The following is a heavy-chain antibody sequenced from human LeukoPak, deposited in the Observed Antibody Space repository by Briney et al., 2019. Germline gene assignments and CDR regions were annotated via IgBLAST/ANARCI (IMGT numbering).Heavy chain of an antibody. V-gene: IGHV3-21*01. J-gene: IGHJ3*02. D-gene: IGHD2-2*01. CDR2: ISSSSSYI. Sequence: GGSLRLSCAASGFTFSSYSMNWVRQAPGKGLEWVSSISSSSSYIYYADSVKGRFTISRDNAKNSLYLQMNSLRAEDTAVYYCARVVGLYCSSTSCYSVDAFDIWGQGTMVTVSS. CDR3: ARVVGLYCSSTSCYSVDAFDI. CDR1: GFTFSSYS.